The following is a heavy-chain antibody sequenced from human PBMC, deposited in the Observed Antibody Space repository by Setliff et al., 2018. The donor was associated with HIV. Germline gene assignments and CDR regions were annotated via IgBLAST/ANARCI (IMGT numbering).Heavy chain of an antibody. Sequence: GESLKISCAASGFIFSSYWMYWVRQGPGKGLVWVSRINGDGITTTYADSVKGRFTISRDNAKNTLYLQMNSLRADDTAVYYCASGQWLGSLGHHWGQGTLVTVSS. J-gene: IGHJ5*02. CDR3: ASGQWLGSLGHH. CDR1: GFIFSSYW. CDR2: INGDGITT. V-gene: IGHV3-74*03. D-gene: IGHD6-19*01.